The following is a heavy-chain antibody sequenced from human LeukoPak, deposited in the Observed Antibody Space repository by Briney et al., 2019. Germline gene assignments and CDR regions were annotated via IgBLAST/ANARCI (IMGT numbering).Heavy chain of an antibody. CDR3: ARDVYKYDILTGYYTFDY. J-gene: IGHJ4*02. CDR2: IIPIFGTA. V-gene: IGHV1-69*01. D-gene: IGHD3-9*01. CDR1: GGTFSSYA. Sequence: SVKVSCKASGGTFSSYAISWVRQAPGQGLEWMGGIIPIFGTANYAQKFQGRVTITADESTSTAYMEMSSLRSEDTAVYYCARDVYKYDILTGYYTFDYWGQGTLVTVSS.